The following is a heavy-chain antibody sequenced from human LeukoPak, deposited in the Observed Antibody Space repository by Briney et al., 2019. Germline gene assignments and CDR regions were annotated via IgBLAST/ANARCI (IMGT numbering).Heavy chain of an antibody. J-gene: IGHJ4*02. V-gene: IGHV3-23*01. CDR1: GFTFSSYA. D-gene: IGHD3-22*01. CDR2: ISGSGGST. CDR3: AKETYYYDSSGLDY. Sequence: GGSLRLSCAASGFTFSSYAMSWVRQAPGKGLEWVSAISGSGGSTYYADSVKGRFTISRDNSKNTLYLQMNSLRAEDTAVYYCAKETYYYDSSGLDYWAREPWSPSPQ.